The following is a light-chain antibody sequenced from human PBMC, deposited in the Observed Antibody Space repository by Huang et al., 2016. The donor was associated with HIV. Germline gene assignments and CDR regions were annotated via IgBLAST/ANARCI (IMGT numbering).Light chain of an antibody. J-gene: IGKJ3*01. CDR3: MQTLQTPYT. V-gene: IGKV2-28*01. CDR2: LGS. Sequence: DIILTQSPLSLPVTPGEPVSISCRSSQSLLHSYGYNFLQWYVQKPGQSPQLLISLGSDRASGVPDRFTGSGSGTDFTLEISNVEAEDVGIYYCMQTLQTPYTFGPGTTVDF. CDR1: QSLLHSYGYNF.